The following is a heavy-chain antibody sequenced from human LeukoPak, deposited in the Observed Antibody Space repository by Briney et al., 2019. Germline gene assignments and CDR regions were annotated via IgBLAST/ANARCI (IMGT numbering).Heavy chain of an antibody. J-gene: IGHJ4*02. CDR1: GFTFSSYA. V-gene: IGHV3-23*01. Sequence: GGSLRLSCAASGFTFSSYAMSWVRQAPGKGLEWVSAISGSGGSTYYADSVKGLFTISRDNSKNTLYLQMNSLRAEDTAVYYCTKGGGYSYGYYFDYWGQGTLVTVSS. CDR2: ISGSGGST. CDR3: TKGGGYSYGYYFDY. D-gene: IGHD5-18*01.